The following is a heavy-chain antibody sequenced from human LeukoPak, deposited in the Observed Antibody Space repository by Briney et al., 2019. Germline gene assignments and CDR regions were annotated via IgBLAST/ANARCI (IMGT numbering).Heavy chain of an antibody. V-gene: IGHV4-59*01. Sequence: SETLSLTCTVSGGSISSYYWSWIRQPPGKGLEWLGYIYYSGSTNYNPSLKSRVTISVDTSKNQFSLKLRSVTAADTAVYYCARRKASYGSGSYYNRAFDYWGQGTLVTVSS. CDR3: ARRKASYGSGSYYNRAFDY. CDR1: GGSISSYY. CDR2: IYYSGST. D-gene: IGHD3-10*01. J-gene: IGHJ4*02.